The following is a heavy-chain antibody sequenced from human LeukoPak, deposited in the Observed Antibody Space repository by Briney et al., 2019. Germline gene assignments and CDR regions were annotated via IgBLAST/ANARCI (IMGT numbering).Heavy chain of an antibody. CDR2: LFYRGNT. D-gene: IGHD4-17*01. Sequence: KTGGSLRLSCAASGFTFSSYAMGWVRQAPGKGLEWIGSLFYRGNTYSNPSLKSRVTISVVTSKNQLSLKLSPVPAADTAVYYCARVNRFPDYGAHFDYWGQGTLVTVSS. CDR1: GFTFSSYA. J-gene: IGHJ4*02. V-gene: IGHV4-38-2*01. CDR3: ARVNRFPDYGAHFDY.